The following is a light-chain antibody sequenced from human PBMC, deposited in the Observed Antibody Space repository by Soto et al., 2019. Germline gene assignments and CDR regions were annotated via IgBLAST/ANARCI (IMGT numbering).Light chain of an antibody. J-gene: IGLJ3*02. CDR3: QVWDRNNNNVL. CDR1: DIGSKS. CDR2: DDR. Sequence: SYELTQPPSVSVAPGQTAMITCGGNDIGSKSVHWYQQRPGQAPVLVVYDDRDRPSGIPERFSGSNSGSTATLTISRVEAGDEADYYCQVWDRNNNNVLFGGGTKVTVL. V-gene: IGLV3-21*02.